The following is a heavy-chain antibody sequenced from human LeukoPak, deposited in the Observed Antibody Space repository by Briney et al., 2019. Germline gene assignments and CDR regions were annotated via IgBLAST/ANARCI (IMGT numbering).Heavy chain of an antibody. CDR3: ARAYYYDSSGYLNKYYYYYYMDV. Sequence: GSVKVSCKASGYTFTSYGISWVRQAPGQGLEWMGWISAYNGNTNYAQKLQGRVTMTTDTSTSTAYMELRSLRSDDTAVYYCARAYYYDSSGYLNKYYYYYYMDVWGKGTTVTISS. V-gene: IGHV1-18*01. D-gene: IGHD3-22*01. CDR2: ISAYNGNT. CDR1: GYTFTSYG. J-gene: IGHJ6*03.